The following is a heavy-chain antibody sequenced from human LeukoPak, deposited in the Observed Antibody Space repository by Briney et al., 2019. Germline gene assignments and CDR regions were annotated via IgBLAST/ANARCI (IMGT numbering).Heavy chain of an antibody. D-gene: IGHD2/OR15-2a*01. CDR2: IDSSTTRI. Sequence: GGSLRLSCAASGFTFRSFSMNWVRQAPGKGLEWVSAIDSSTTRIYYANSVRGRFTISRDNAKNSLDLQMNSLRAEDTAVYYCVRGGTYCDSTCKGADYWGQGTLVAVSS. J-gene: IGHJ4*02. CDR3: VRGGTYCDSTCKGADY. CDR1: GFTFRSFS. V-gene: IGHV3-21*01.